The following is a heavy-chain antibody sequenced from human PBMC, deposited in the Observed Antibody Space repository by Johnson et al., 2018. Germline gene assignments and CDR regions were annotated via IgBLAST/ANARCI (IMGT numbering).Heavy chain of an antibody. J-gene: IGHJ3*02. Sequence: QVQLVESGGGVVQPGRSLRLSCAASGFTFSSYGMHWVRQAPGKGLEWVAVISYDGSNKYYADSVKGRFTISTENSKNTLYLQMNSLRAEDTAVYYLAKFVTMVRGDHDGAFDSWGQGTMVTVSS. CDR3: AKFVTMVRGDHDGAFDS. D-gene: IGHD3-10*01. CDR2: ISYDGSNK. CDR1: GFTFSSYG. V-gene: IGHV3-30*18.